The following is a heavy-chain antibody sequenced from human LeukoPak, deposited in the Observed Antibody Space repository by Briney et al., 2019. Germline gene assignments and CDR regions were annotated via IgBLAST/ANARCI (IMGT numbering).Heavy chain of an antibody. CDR3: GRVQSGSLLRYGMDV. V-gene: IGHV1-8*01. CDR1: GYTLTISD. J-gene: IGHJ6*02. CDR2: MNPNTGHT. Sequence: ASVKVSCKASGYTLTISDINWVRQATGQGLEWMGWMNPNTGHTGFTQKFQGRVTMTRSISLNTAYMELSSLRSEDTAVYFCGRVQSGSLLRYGMDVWGQGTTVTVSS. D-gene: IGHD3-10*01.